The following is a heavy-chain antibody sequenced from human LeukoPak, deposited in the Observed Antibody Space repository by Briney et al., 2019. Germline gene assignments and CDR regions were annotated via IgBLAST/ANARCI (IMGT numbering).Heavy chain of an antibody. V-gene: IGHV3-30*02. CDR2: IRYDGSDK. CDR3: AKDLIGDYVWGTYRAIDH. CDR1: GFTLSRYG. D-gene: IGHD3-16*01. Sequence: PGGSLRLSCVASGFTLSRYGMNWVRQVPGKWLEWVAFIRYDGSDKFFADSVKGRFTISRDNSKNTLFLQMNSLRLEDTAVYHCAKDLIGDYVWGTYRAIDHWGQGTLVTVSS. J-gene: IGHJ4*02.